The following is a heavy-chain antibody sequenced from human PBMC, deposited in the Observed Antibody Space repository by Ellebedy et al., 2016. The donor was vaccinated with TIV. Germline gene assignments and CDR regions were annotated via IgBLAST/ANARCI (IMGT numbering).Heavy chain of an antibody. J-gene: IGHJ2*01. D-gene: IGHD3-22*01. V-gene: IGHV3-33*01. CDR3: VRGGRDSSGQYEDWYYDL. CDR2: IWYDGSKK. CDR1: RFTFSSHG. Sequence: GESLKISCAASRFTFSSHGMHWVRQAPGKGLEWVALIWYDGSKKYYADSVMGRFTISRDNSKNTLYLQMNSLRAEDTAVYYCVRGGRDSSGQYEDWYYDLWGRGTLVTVSS.